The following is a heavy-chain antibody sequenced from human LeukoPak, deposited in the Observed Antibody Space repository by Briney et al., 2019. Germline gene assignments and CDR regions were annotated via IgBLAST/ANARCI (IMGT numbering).Heavy chain of an antibody. J-gene: IGHJ5*02. D-gene: IGHD2-2*01. CDR2: IIPIFGTA. CDR1: GGTFSSYA. Sequence: GSSVKVSCKASGGTFSSYAISWVRQAPGQGLEWMGGIIPIFGTANYAQKFQGRVTITADESTSTAYMELSSLRSEDTAVYYCARKYCSTTNCSPFDPWGQGTLVTVSS. CDR3: ARKYCSTTNCSPFDP. V-gene: IGHV1-69*01.